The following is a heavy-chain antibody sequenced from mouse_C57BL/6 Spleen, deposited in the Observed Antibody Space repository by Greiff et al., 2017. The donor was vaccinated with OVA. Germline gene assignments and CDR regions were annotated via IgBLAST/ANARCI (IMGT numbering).Heavy chain of an antibody. CDR1: GFTFSDFY. Sequence: EVQGVESGGGLVQSGRSLRLSCATSGFTFSDFYMEWVRQAPGKGLEWIAASRNKANDYTTEYSASVKGRFIVSRDTSQSILYLQMNVLRAEDTAIYYCARDAYYYGHFDYWGQGTTLTVSS. CDR3: ARDAYYYGHFDY. CDR2: SRNKANDYTT. V-gene: IGHV7-1*01. D-gene: IGHD1-1*01. J-gene: IGHJ2*01.